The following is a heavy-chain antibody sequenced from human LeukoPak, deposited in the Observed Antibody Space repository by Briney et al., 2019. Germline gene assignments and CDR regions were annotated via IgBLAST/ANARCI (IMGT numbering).Heavy chain of an antibody. D-gene: IGHD6-19*01. V-gene: IGHV5-51*01. CDR1: GYSFSRYW. J-gene: IGHJ3*02. CDR2: IYPGDSDT. CDR3: ARQGSGWYNERRADAFDI. Sequence: GESLKISCKGSGYSFSRYWIGWVRQMPGKGLEWMGIIYPGDSDTRNSPSFQGQVTISADKSISTAYLQWSSLKASDTAMYYCARQGSGWYNERRADAFDIWGQGTMVTVSS.